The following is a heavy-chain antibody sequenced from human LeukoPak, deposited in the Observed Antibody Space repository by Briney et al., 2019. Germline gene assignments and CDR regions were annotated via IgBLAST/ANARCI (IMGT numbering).Heavy chain of an antibody. CDR2: IKQDGSEK. V-gene: IGHV3-7*01. CDR3: ARDSGNFDY. CDR1: GFTFSSYW. D-gene: IGHD1-1*01. J-gene: IGHJ4*02. Sequence: GGSLRLSCAASGFTFSSYWMSWVRQAPGKGREGVANIKQDGSEKYYVDSVKGRFTISRDNAKNSLYLQMNSLRAEATSDYYCARDSGNFDYWGQGTLVTVSS.